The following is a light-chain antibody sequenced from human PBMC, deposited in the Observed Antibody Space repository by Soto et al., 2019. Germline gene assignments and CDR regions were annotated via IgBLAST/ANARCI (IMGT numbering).Light chain of an antibody. CDR3: ISYASSTTVVV. V-gene: IGLV2-14*01. CDR2: EVT. CDR1: SSDVGGYNS. Sequence: QSVLTQPASVSGSPGQSLTISCTGTSSDVGGYNSVSWYQQHPGKAPKLMIYEVTNRPSGVSNRFSGAKSGNTASLTISGLQTEDEADYYCISYASSTTVVVFGGGTKLTVL. J-gene: IGLJ2*01.